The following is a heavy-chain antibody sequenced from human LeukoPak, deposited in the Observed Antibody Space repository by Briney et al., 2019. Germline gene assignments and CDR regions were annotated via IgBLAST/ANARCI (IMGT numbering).Heavy chain of an antibody. CDR2: ISADGRST. V-gene: IGHV3-43*02. Sequence: QPGGSLRLSCAASGFTFDNYAIPWVRQVPGKSLEWVSLISADGRSTYYADSVKGRFTISRDNSRFSLYLQMRSLTTEDTAVYYCAKDSGWQLLRAEYFQHWGPGTLVTVSS. CDR1: GFTFDNYA. J-gene: IGHJ1*01. CDR3: AKDSGWQLLRAEYFQH. D-gene: IGHD2-15*01.